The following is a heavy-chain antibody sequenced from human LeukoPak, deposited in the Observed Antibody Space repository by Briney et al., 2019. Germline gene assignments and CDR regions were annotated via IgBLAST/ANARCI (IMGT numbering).Heavy chain of an antibody. CDR1: GYTFTCYY. D-gene: IGHD5-18*01. CDR2: INPNSGGT. J-gene: IGHJ4*02. V-gene: IGHV1-2*02. CDR3: ARVRSDTAMAYFDY. Sequence: ASVKVSCKASGYTFTCYYMHWVRQAPGQGLEWMGWINPNSGGTSYAQKFQGRVTMTRDTSISTAYMELSRLRSDDTAVYYCARVRSDTAMAYFDYWGQGTLVTVSS.